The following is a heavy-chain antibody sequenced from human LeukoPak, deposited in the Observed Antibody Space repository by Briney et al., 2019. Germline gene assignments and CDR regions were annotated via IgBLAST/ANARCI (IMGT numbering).Heavy chain of an antibody. J-gene: IGHJ6*02. Sequence: GGSLRLSCAASGFTFSNYNFYWVRQAPGKGLEWVSSISSTSSYIYYADSVKGRFTISRDNAKNSLYLQMNSLRAEDTAVYYCARALWSGPVYYGMDVWGQGTTVTVSS. CDR1: GFTFSNYN. CDR2: ISSTSSYI. D-gene: IGHD3-10*01. V-gene: IGHV3-21*06. CDR3: ARALWSGPVYYGMDV.